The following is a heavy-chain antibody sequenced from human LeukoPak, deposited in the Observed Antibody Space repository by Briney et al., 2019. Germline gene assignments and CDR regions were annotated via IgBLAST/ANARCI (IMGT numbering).Heavy chain of an antibody. CDR2: IYHSGST. CDR3: ARAQVGAAAGTTFDY. V-gene: IGHV4-38-2*01. J-gene: IGHJ4*02. D-gene: IGHD6-13*01. CDR1: GYSISSGYY. Sequence: NTSETLSLTCAVSGYSISSGYYWGWIRQPPGKGLEWIGSIYHSGSTYYNPSLKSRGTISVDTSKNPFSLKLSSVTAADTAVYYCARAQVGAAAGTTFDYWGQGTLVTVSS.